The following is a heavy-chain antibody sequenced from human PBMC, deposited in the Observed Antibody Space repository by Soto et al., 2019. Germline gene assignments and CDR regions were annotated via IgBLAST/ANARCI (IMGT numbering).Heavy chain of an antibody. CDR2: ISPMFGAA. Sequence: QVQLVQSGAEMKKPGSSVKVSCQSSGGTFNTYAMNWVRQARGQGPEWMGDISPMFGAANYAPKFQGRVTITADDSTGTSYMQSSSLASEDTALYFCAREVQVHFPAFVHWGQGTVVTVSS. D-gene: IGHD3-10*01. J-gene: IGHJ4*02. CDR3: AREVQVHFPAFVH. V-gene: IGHV1-69*19. CDR1: GGTFNTYA.